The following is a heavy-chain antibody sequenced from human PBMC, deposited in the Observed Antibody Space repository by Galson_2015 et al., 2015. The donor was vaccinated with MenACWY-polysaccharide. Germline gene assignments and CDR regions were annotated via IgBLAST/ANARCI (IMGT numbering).Heavy chain of an antibody. CDR3: ARGSYSSGSSY. Sequence: SLRLSCAASGLRFGSYGMQWVRQAPGKGLEWVALIWYDGSNKYYSEPVKGRFAISRDNSKNTLHLEMSSLRDEDTALCYCARGSYSSGSSYWGQGTLVTVSS. CDR1: GLRFGSYG. J-gene: IGHJ4*02. CDR2: IWYDGSNK. D-gene: IGHD6-19*01. V-gene: IGHV3-33*01.